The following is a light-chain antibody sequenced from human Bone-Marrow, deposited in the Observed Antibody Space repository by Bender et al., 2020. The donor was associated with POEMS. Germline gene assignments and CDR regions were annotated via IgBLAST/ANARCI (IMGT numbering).Light chain of an antibody. CDR3: CSYAAGYV. V-gene: IGLV2-18*02. Sequence: QSALTQPPSVSGSPGQSVTISCTGTASDVGTYYRVSWYQQSPGTAPKLIIYQVSDRPSGVPHRFSGSKSGNTASLTISGLQAEDEADYYCCSYAAGYVFGTGTKVTVL. J-gene: IGLJ1*01. CDR1: ASDVGTYYR. CDR2: QVS.